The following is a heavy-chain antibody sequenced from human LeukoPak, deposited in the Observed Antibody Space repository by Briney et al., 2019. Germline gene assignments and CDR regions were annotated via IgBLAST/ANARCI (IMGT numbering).Heavy chain of an antibody. J-gene: IGHJ6*03. V-gene: IGHV5-51*01. CDR1: GHKFADRW. D-gene: IGHD5/OR15-5a*01. Sequence: KAGESLKISCKGSGHKFADRWIGWVRQMPGKGLEWMGIIYPGDSDTRYNPSFQGQVTISVDKAITAAFLQWSSLKASDTGTYYCARGGMSTEYMDVWGEGTAVIVSS. CDR3: ARGGMSTEYMDV. CDR2: IYPGDSDT.